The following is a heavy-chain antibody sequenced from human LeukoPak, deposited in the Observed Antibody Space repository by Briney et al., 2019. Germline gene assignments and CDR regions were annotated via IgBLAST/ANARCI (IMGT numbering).Heavy chain of an antibody. CDR2: IYSSGST. J-gene: IGHJ4*02. Sequence: SETLSLTCTVSGGSISSYYWSWIRQPPGKGLEWIGYIYSSGSTKYSPSLKSRVAISLDTSKNDFSLRLSSVTAADTAVYYCARDRGYGGIFDYWGQGTLVTAYS. CDR3: ARDRGYGGIFDY. V-gene: IGHV4-59*13. CDR1: GGSISSYY. D-gene: IGHD4-23*01.